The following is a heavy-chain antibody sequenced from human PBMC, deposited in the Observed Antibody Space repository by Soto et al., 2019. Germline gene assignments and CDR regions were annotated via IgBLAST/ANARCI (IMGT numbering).Heavy chain of an antibody. CDR2: ISSSDGNT. CDR1: GFTFSNYA. CDR3: AKAGPVTTQTFDY. J-gene: IGHJ4*02. D-gene: IGHD4-17*01. V-gene: IGHV3-23*01. Sequence: AGGSLRLSCAASGFTFSNYAMNWVRQAPGKGLEWVSAISSSDGNTFYADSVKGRFTLSRDNSKNTLFLQMNSLRDEDTAVYYCAKAGPVTTQTFDYWGQGTLVTVSS.